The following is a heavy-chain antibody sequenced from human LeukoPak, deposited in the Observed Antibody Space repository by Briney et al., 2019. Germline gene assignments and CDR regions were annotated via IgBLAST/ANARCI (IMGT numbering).Heavy chain of an antibody. CDR3: ARVEQQTDAFDI. CDR2: INSDGSST. J-gene: IGHJ3*02. D-gene: IGHD6-13*01. V-gene: IGHV3-74*01. Sequence: GGSLRLSCAASGFTFSGYSMNWVRQAPGKGLVWVSRINSDGSSTTYADSVKGRFTISRDNARNTLYLQMNSLRAEDTAVYYCARVEQQTDAFDIWGQGTMVTVSS. CDR1: GFTFSGYS.